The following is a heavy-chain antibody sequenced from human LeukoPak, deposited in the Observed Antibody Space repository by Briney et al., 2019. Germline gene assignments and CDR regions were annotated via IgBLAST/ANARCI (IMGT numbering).Heavy chain of an antibody. CDR3: ARAKYGAARPKSNWFDP. Sequence: PSQTLSLTCAVSGGSISSGGYSWSWIRQPPGKGLEWIGYIYHSGSTYYNPSLKSRVTISVDRSKNQFPLKLSSVTAADTAVYYCARAKYGAARPKSNWFDPWGQGTLVTVSS. J-gene: IGHJ5*02. CDR2: IYHSGST. CDR1: GGSISSGGYS. D-gene: IGHD6-6*01. V-gene: IGHV4-30-2*01.